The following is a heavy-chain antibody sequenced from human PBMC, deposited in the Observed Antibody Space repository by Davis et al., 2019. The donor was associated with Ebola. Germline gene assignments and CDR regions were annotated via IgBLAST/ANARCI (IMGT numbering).Heavy chain of an antibody. V-gene: IGHV4-59*12. CDR2: IFSSGST. Sequence: MPSETLSLTCTVSGGSISGYHWSWIRQPPGKGLEWIGYIFSSGSTNYNPSLNSRVTISVDTSKNQFSLKLNSVTAADTAVYYCAGAQRYSSSSRFNYWGQGTLVTVSS. CDR3: AGAQRYSSSSRFNY. J-gene: IGHJ4*02. CDR1: GGSISGYH. D-gene: IGHD6-6*01.